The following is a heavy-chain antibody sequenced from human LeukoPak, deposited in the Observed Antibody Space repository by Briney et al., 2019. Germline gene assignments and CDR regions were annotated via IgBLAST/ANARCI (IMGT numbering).Heavy chain of an antibody. CDR3: AAGLTPGDYGMDV. J-gene: IGHJ6*02. V-gene: IGHV1-58*01. CDR2: IVVGSGNI. Sequence: GTSVKVSCKASRFTFTSSAVQWVRQARGQRLEWIGWIVVGSGNINYAQKFQERVTITRDMSTSTAYMELSSLRSEDTAVYYCAAGLTPGDYGMDVWGQGTTVSVSS. D-gene: IGHD7-27*01. CDR1: RFTFTSSA.